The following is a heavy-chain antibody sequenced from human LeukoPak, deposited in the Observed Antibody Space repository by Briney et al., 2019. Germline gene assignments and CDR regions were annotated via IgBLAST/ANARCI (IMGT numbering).Heavy chain of an antibody. CDR1: GFTFDDYA. J-gene: IGHJ4*02. D-gene: IGHD6-13*01. CDR3: ASRYSSSWYPY. CDR2: ISWNSGSI. Sequence: GGSLRLSCAASGFTFDDYAMHWVRQAPGKGLEWVSGISWNSGSIGYADSVKGRFTISRDNSKNTLYLQMNSLRAEDTAVYYCASRYSSSWYPYWGQGTLVTVSS. V-gene: IGHV3-9*01.